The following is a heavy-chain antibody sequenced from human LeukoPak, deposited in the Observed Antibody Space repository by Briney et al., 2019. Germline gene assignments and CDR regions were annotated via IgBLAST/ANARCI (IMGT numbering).Heavy chain of an antibody. CDR3: STVRSNWGWSGVY. Sequence: SETLSLTCTVSGGSISSSSYYWGWIRQPPGKGLEWIGSIYYSGSTYYNPSLKSRVTISVDTSKNQFSLKLSSVTTADTAAYYYSTVRSNWGWSGVYWGQGTLVTVYS. D-gene: IGHD7-27*01. CDR1: GGSISSSSYY. V-gene: IGHV4-39*01. CDR2: IYYSGST. J-gene: IGHJ4*02.